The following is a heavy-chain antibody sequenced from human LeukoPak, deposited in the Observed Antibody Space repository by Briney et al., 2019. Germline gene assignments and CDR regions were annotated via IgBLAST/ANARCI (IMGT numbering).Heavy chain of an antibody. CDR3: ARQKPSTFRQYGRGRPLDY. CDR1: GGSLSGSY. D-gene: IGHD4-11*01. Sequence: TSETLSLTCDVNGGSLSGSYWSWIRQSPEKGLEWIGEINQSGNSNYNPSLKSRVTILVDTSKNQFSLKLSSVTAADTAVYYCARQKPSTFRQYGRGRPLDYWGQGTLVTVSS. CDR2: INQSGNS. J-gene: IGHJ4*02. V-gene: IGHV4-34*01.